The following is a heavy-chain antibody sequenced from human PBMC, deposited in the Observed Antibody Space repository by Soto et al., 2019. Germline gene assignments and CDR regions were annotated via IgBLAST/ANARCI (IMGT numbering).Heavy chain of an antibody. CDR1: GYTFTSYA. D-gene: IGHD6-13*01. V-gene: IGHV1-3*01. J-gene: IGHJ6*03. CDR2: INAGNGNT. CDR3: ARGGDSSSPYYYYYYMDV. Sequence: ASVKVSCKASGYTFTSYAMHWVRQAPGQRLEWMGWINAGNGNTKYSQKFQGRVTITRDTSASTAYMELSSLRSEDTAVYYCARGGDSSSPYYYYYYMDVWGKGTTVTVSS.